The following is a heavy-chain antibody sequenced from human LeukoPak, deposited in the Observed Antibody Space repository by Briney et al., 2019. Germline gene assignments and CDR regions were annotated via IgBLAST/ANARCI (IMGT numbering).Heavy chain of an antibody. CDR1: GFALSTYS. V-gene: IGHV3-21*01. Sequence: GGSLRLSCAASGFALSTYSMNWVRQAPGKGLEWVSSISSSSSYIYYADSVKGRFTISRDNAKNSLYLQMNSLRAEDTAVYYCARERVWFGELSDAFDIWGQGTMVTVSS. J-gene: IGHJ3*02. CDR2: ISSSSSYI. D-gene: IGHD3-10*01. CDR3: ARERVWFGELSDAFDI.